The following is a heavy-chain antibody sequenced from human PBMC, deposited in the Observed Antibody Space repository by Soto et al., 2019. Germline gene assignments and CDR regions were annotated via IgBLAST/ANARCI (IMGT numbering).Heavy chain of an antibody. CDR3: ARDPPYDILTGYYY. D-gene: IGHD3-9*01. J-gene: IGHJ4*02. Sequence: SETLSLTCTVSGGSISSGGYYWSWIRQHPGKGLEWIGYIYYSGSTYYNPSLKSRVTISVDTSKNQFSLKLSSVTAADTAVYYCARDPPYDILTGYYYWGQGTLVTVSS. CDR2: IYYSGST. CDR1: GGSISSGGYY. V-gene: IGHV4-31*03.